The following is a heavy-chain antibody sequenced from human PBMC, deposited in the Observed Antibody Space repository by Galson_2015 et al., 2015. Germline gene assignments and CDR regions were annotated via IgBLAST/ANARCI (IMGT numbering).Heavy chain of an antibody. CDR1: GGSISSSSYY. CDR3: ARRGPMVRGVIKGFDY. CDR2: IYYSGST. Sequence: LTCTVSGGSISSSSYYWGWIRQPPGKGREWIGSIYYSGSTYYNPSLKSRVTISVDTPKNQFSLKLSSVTAADTAVYYCARRGPMVRGVIKGFDYWGQGTLVTVSS. V-gene: IGHV4-39*01. D-gene: IGHD3-10*01. J-gene: IGHJ4*02.